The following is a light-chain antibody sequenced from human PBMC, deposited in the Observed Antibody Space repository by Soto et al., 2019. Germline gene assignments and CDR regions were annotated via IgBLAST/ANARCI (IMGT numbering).Light chain of an antibody. Sequence: QSLLTQPASLSGSPGQSITLSCTGNGRDIGTYNYVSWYQHHPDKAPKFIIYDVTNRPSGVSDRFSGSKSGNTASLTISGLQAEDEADYFCKSYTSASTYVFGTGTKATVL. V-gene: IGLV2-14*03. CDR1: GRDIGTYNY. CDR2: DVT. CDR3: KSYTSASTYV. J-gene: IGLJ1*01.